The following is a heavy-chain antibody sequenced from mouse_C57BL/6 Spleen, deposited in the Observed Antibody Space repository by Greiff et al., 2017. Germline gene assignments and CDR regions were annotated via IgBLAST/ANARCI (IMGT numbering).Heavy chain of an antibody. J-gene: IGHJ3*01. V-gene: IGHV1-50*01. CDR3: ARRSHYGSSYWFAY. CDR2: IDPSDSYT. Sequence: QVQLQQPGAELVKPGASVKLSCKASGYTFTSYWMQWVKQRPGQGLEWIGEIDPSDSYTNYNQKFKGKATLTVDTSSSTAYMQLSSLTSEDSAVYYCARRSHYGSSYWFAYWGQGTLVTVSA. CDR1: GYTFTSYW. D-gene: IGHD1-1*01.